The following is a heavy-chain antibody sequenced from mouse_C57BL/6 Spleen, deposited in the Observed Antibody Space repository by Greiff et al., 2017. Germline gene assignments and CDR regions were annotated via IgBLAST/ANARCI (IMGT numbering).Heavy chain of an antibody. CDR1: GYAFSSSW. D-gene: IGHD2-3*01. J-gene: IGHJ2*01. CDR3: ARRGYDGYLDY. V-gene: IGHV1-82*01. Sequence: QVQLQQSGPELVKPGASVKISCKASGYAFSSSWMNWVKQRPGKGLEWIGRIYPGDGDTNYNGKFKGKATLTADKSSSTAYMQLSSLTSEDSAVYVCARRGYDGYLDYWGQGTTLTVSS. CDR2: IYPGDGDT.